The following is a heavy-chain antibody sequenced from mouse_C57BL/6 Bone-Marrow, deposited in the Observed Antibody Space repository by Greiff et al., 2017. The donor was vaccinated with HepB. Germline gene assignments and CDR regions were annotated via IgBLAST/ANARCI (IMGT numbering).Heavy chain of an antibody. J-gene: IGHJ4*01. CDR3: TRGIYYYGSSYDYYAMDY. Sequence: DVQLVESGEGLVKPGGSLKLSCAASGFTFSSYAMSWVRQTPEKRLEWVAYISSGGDYIYYADTVKGRFTISRDNARNTLYLQMSSLKSEDTAMYYCTRGIYYYGSSYDYYAMDYWGQGTSVTVSS. CDR1: GFTFSSYA. CDR2: ISSGGDYI. D-gene: IGHD1-1*01. V-gene: IGHV5-9-1*02.